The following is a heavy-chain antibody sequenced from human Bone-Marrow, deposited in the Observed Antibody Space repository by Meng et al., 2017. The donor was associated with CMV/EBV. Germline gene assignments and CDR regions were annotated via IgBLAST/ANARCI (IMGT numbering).Heavy chain of an antibody. V-gene: IGHV3-21*01. CDR3: ARVKGMGAFDI. CDR1: GFTFSSYS. Sequence: GGSLRLSCAASGFTFSSYSMNWVRQAPGKGLEWVSSISSSSSYIYYADSMKGRFTISRDNAKNSLYLQMNSLRAEDTAVYYCARVKGMGAFDIWGQGTMVTVSS. D-gene: IGHD6-13*01. CDR2: ISSSSSYI. J-gene: IGHJ3*02.